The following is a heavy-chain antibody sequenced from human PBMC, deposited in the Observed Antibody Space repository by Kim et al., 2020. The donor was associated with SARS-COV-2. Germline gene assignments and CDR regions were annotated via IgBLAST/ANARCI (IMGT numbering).Heavy chain of an antibody. D-gene: IGHD1-26*01. V-gene: IGHV4-39*07. CDR3: ARERVGLGRIIDY. Sequence: SETLSLTCTVSGGSISSSSYYWGWIRQPPGKGLEWIGSIYYSGSTYYNPSLKSRVTISVDTSKNQFSLKLSSVTAADTAVYYCARERVGLGRIIDYWGQGTLVTVSS. CDR1: GGSISSSSYY. CDR2: IYYSGST. J-gene: IGHJ4*02.